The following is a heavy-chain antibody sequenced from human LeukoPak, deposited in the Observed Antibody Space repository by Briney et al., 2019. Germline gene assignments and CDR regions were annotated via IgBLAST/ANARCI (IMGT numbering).Heavy chain of an antibody. CDR2: ISSSRTSI. CDR1: GLTFNDYG. Sequence: GGSLRLSCIASGLTFNDYGMNWVRQVPGGGLEWVSYISSSRTSIAYADSVKGRFTISRDNAGNSLYLQMNSLRGEDTAIYYCARGGAARPDYWGQGVLVTVSS. CDR3: ARGGAARPDY. J-gene: IGHJ4*02. V-gene: IGHV3-21*06. D-gene: IGHD6-6*01.